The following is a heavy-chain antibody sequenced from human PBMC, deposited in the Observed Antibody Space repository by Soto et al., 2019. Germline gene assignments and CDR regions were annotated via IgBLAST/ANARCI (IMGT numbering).Heavy chain of an antibody. D-gene: IGHD6-6*01. Sequence: GGSLRLSCAASGFTFSSYGMHWVRQAPGKGLEWVAVIWYDGSNKYYADSVKGRFTISRDNSKNTLYLQMNSLRAEDTAVYYCARDSPPPYSSSFDYWGQGTLVTVSS. CDR2: IWYDGSNK. J-gene: IGHJ4*02. CDR1: GFTFSSYG. CDR3: ARDSPPPYSSSFDY. V-gene: IGHV3-33*01.